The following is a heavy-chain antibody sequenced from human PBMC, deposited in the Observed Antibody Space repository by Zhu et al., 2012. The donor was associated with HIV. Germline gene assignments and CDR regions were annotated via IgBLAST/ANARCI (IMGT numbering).Heavy chain of an antibody. J-gene: IGHJ6*03. V-gene: IGHV4-38-2*01. CDR1: GYSISSGYY. CDR3: ARLRWSNRDYYMDV. CDR2: IYHSGST. Sequence: QVQLQESGPGLVKPSETLSLTCAVSGYSISSGYYWGWIRQPPGKGLEWIGSIYHSGSTYYNPSLKSRVTISVDTSKNQFSLKLSSVTAADTAVYYCARLRWSNRDYYMDVWGKGDQRVTVSS. D-gene: IGHD4-23*01.